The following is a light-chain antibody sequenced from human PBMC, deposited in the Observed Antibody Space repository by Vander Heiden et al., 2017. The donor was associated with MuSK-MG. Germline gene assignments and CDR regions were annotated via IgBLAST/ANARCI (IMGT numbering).Light chain of an antibody. CDR2: GNK. CDR3: QSYDSSLSGWL. CDR1: SSNIGAGVD. J-gene: IGLJ2*01. V-gene: IGLV1-40*01. Sequence: QSVLTQPPSVSGAPGQRVTISCTGSSSNIGAGVDVHWYQQFPGTAPKLLIFGNKNRPSGVPDRFSGSKSGTSASLAITGLQPEDEADYYCQSYDSSLSGWLFGGGTKLTVL.